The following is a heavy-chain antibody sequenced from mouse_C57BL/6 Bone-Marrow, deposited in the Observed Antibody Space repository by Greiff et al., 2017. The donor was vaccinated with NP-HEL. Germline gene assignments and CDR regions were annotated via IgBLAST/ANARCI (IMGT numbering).Heavy chain of an antibody. D-gene: IGHD1-1*01. V-gene: IGHV1-63*01. Sequence: VQLQQSGAELVRPGTSVKMSCKASGYTFTNYWIGWAKQRPGHGLEWIGGIYPGGGYTNYNEKFKGKATLTADKSSSTAYMQFSSLTSEDSAIYYCAREDYYYGSFAYWGQGTLVTVSA. CDR1: GYTFTNYW. CDR3: AREDYYYGSFAY. CDR2: IYPGGGYT. J-gene: IGHJ3*01.